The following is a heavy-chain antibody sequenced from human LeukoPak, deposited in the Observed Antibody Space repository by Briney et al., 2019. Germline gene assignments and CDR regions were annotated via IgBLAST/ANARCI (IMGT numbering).Heavy chain of an antibody. CDR2: IYSSGST. CDR1: GGSISSYY. V-gene: IGHV4-59*01. Sequence: SETLSLTCTVSGGSISSYYWSWIRQPPGKGLEWIGYIYSSGSTNYNPSLKSRTTISVDTSKNQFSLKLSSVTAADTAVYYCARFAYCGGHCWYYFDYWGQGSLVTVSS. D-gene: IGHD2-21*02. J-gene: IGHJ4*02. CDR3: ARFAYCGGHCWYYFDY.